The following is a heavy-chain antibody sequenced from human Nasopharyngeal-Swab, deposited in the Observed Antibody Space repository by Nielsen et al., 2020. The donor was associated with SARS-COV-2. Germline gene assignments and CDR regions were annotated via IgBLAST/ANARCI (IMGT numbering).Heavy chain of an antibody. CDR1: GFTFSSSA. D-gene: IGHD3-3*01. CDR3: AKYFGSGAYEAFCDC. CDR2: IGAAGNK. V-gene: IGHV3-23*01. J-gene: IGHJ4*01. Sequence: GESLKIFCAASGFTFSSSAISWVRQVPGMGLEWVSVIGAAGNKIYADSVKGRFTISRDNSKNMVYLQMDSLRAEDTAVYYCAKYFGSGAYEAFCDCWGHGALVTVSS.